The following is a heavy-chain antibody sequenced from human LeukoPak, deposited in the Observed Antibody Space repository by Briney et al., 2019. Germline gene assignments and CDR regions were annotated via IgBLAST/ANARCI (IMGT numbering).Heavy chain of an antibody. CDR1: GGTFSSYA. CDR3: ARDLDEYGMDV. J-gene: IGHJ6*02. CDR2: IIPILGIA. V-gene: IGHV1-69*04. Sequence: SVKVSCKASGGTFSSYAISWVRRAPGQGLEWMGRIIPILGIANYAQKFQGRVTITADKSTSTAYMELSSLRSEDTAVYYCARDLDEYGMDVWGQGTTVTVSS.